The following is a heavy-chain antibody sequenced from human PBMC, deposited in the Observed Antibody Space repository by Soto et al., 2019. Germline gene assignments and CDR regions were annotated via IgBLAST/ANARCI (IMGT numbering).Heavy chain of an antibody. V-gene: IGHV1-18*01. J-gene: IGHJ6*02. CDR2: ISGHSGGT. Sequence: QPQLVQSGVELKKPGASVRVSCKASGYPFTKFGINWVRQAPGQGLEWMGWISGHSGGTKYGPKFRDRLTMVRDTSSKTAYMELRRLQTAATAVYYCAKGGGHGARMHICGMDVWGQGTTVTVSS. CDR3: AKGGGHGARMHICGMDV. CDR1: GYPFTKFG. D-gene: IGHD1-26*01.